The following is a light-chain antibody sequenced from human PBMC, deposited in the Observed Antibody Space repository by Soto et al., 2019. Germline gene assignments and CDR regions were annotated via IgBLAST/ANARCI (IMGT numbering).Light chain of an antibody. CDR3: QQYYSYPRT. Sequence: AIRMTQAPSALSASTGDRVTITCRACQGISSYLAWYQQKPGKAPKLLIYAASTLQSGVPSRFSGSGSGTDFTLTISCLQYQDFATYYCQQYYSYPRTFGQGTKVEIK. V-gene: IGKV1-8*01. CDR1: QGISSY. CDR2: AAS. J-gene: IGKJ1*01.